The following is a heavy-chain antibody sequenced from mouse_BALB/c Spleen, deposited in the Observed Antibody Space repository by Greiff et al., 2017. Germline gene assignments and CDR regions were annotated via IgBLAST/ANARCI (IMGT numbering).Heavy chain of an antibody. CDR3: AREGTYRYDFDY. CDR2: ISYDGSN. D-gene: IGHD2-14*01. Sequence: EVKLQESGPGLVKPSQSLSLTCSVTGYSITSGYYWNWIRQFPGNKLEWMGYISYDGSNNYNPSLKNRISITRDTSKNQFFLKLNSVTTEDTATYYCAREGTYRYDFDYWGQGTTLTVSS. CDR1: GYSITSGYY. V-gene: IGHV3-6*02. J-gene: IGHJ2*01.